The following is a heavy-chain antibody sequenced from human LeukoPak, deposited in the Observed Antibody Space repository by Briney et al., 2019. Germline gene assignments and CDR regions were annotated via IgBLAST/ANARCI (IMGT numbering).Heavy chain of an antibody. CDR2: ISAYNGHT. D-gene: IGHD2-2*02. CDR1: GYTFTRYG. CDR3: VRDGHRLYDYYYYYMDV. Sequence: ASVTVSCKASGYTFTRYGISWVRQAPGQRLEWMGWISAYNGHTNYTQKLQGRVTMTTDTSTSTAYMELRSLRSDDAAVYFCVRDGHRLYDYYYYYMDVWGKGTTVTVPS. J-gene: IGHJ6*03. V-gene: IGHV1-18*01.